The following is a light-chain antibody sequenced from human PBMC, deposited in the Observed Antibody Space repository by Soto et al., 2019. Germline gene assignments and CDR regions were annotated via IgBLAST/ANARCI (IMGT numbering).Light chain of an antibody. CDR1: QSLAYIDGNTY. CDR3: IQGTHWPPYT. CDR2: KVS. V-gene: IGKV2-30*01. J-gene: IGKJ2*01. Sequence: DVVMTQSPLSLRVALGQPASISCRSSQSLAYIDGNTYLNWFQQRPGQCPRRLIYKVSNRDSGGPDRFSGSGSGADFTLKISRVGAEEVGVYYCIQGTHWPPYTFGQGTKLEIK.